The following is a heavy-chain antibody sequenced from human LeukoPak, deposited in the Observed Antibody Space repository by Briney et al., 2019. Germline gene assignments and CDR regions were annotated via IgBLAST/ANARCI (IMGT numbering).Heavy chain of an antibody. Sequence: SETLSLTCTVSGGSISSGSYYWSWIRQPPGKGLEWIGYIYYSGSTYYNPSLKSRVTISVDTSKNQFSLKVRSVTAADTAVYYCARDLLQWPHEWFDPWGQGTLVTVSS. J-gene: IGHJ5*02. CDR2: IYYSGST. CDR1: GGSISSGSYY. V-gene: IGHV4-30-4*08. D-gene: IGHD6-19*01. CDR3: ARDLLQWPHEWFDP.